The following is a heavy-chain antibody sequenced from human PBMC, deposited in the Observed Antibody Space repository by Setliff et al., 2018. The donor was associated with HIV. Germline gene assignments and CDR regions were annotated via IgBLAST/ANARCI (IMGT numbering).Heavy chain of an antibody. CDR2: ISSSGSTT. V-gene: IGHV3-11*01. CDR1: GGSISNSRYY. D-gene: IGHD6-19*01. CDR3: ARDRRRRTLAGIGSYFDY. Sequence: KPSETLSLTCTVSGGSISNSRYYWSWIRQTPGKGLEWISCISSSGSTTYYADSVKGRFTISRDNAKKSLFLQMNSLRAEDTAMYYCARDRRRRTLAGIGSYFDYWGQGTMVTVSS. J-gene: IGHJ4*02.